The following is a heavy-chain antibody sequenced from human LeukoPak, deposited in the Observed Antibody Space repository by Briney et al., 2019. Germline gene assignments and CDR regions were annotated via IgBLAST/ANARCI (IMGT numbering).Heavy chain of an antibody. CDR2: INPNSGGT. CDR3: ARALNYYDSSGSVGY. Sequence: ASVKVSCKASGYTFTGYYMRWVRQAPGQGLEWMGRINPNSGGTNYAQKFQGRVTMTRDTSISTAYMELSRLRSDDTAVYYCARALNYYDSSGSVGYWGQGTLVTVSS. J-gene: IGHJ4*02. D-gene: IGHD3-22*01. V-gene: IGHV1-2*06. CDR1: GYTFTGYY.